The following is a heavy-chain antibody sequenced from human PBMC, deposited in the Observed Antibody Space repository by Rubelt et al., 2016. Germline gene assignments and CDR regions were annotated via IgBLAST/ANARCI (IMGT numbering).Heavy chain of an antibody. CDR3: ARTAKQYYAYYYMDV. CDR2: IYYAGNT. V-gene: IGHV4-59*01. J-gene: IGHJ6*03. Sequence: QVQLQESGPGLVKPSETLSLTCAVSGDSMDNYYWSWIRQPPGKGLEWIGYIYYAGNTNYHPSLKSRVTVSLDASKSQFALNLISVTAADTAVYYCARTAKQYYAYYYMDVWGKGTTVTVSS. D-gene: IGHD1/OR15-1a*01. CDR1: GDSMDNYY.